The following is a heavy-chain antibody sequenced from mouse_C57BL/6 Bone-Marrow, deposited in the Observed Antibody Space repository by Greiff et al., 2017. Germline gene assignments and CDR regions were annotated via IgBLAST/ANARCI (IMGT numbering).Heavy chain of an antibody. CDR2: IYPGSGST. J-gene: IGHJ4*01. D-gene: IGHD2-2*01. CDR1: GYTFTSYW. V-gene: IGHV1-55*01. CDR3: ARRWGLPFYAMDY. Sequence: QVQLQQSGAELVKPGASVKMSCKASGYTFTSYWITWVKQRPGQGLEWIGDIYPGSGSTNYNEKFKSKATLTVDTSSSTAYMQLSSLTSEDSAVYYCARRWGLPFYAMDYWGQGTSVTVSS.